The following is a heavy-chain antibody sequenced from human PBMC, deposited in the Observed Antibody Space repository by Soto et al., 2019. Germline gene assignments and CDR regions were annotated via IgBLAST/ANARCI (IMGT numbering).Heavy chain of an antibody. CDR2: ISYDGSNK. V-gene: IGHV3-30*18. Sequence: QVQLVESGGGVVQPGRSLRLSCAASGFTFSTYGIHWVRQAPGKGLEWVAVISYDGSNKYYADSVKGRFTISRDNSKNTLYLQMNRLRAEDTAVYFCAKCGPERAGGWYFDLWGRGTLVTVSS. CDR3: AKCGPERAGGWYFDL. J-gene: IGHJ2*01. CDR1: GFTFSTYG. D-gene: IGHD1-26*01.